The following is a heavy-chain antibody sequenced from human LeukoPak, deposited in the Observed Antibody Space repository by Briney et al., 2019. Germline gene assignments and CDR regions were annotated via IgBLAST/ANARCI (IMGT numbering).Heavy chain of an antibody. J-gene: IGHJ6*03. V-gene: IGHV6-1*01. CDR2: TYYRSKWYN. CDR3: ARAGWELRYDYYYYMDV. D-gene: IGHD1-26*01. CDR1: GDSVSSNSAA. Sequence: SQTLSLTCAISGDSVSSNSAAWNWIRQSPSRGLEWLGRTYYRSKWYNDYAVSVKSRITINPDTSKNQFSLQLNSVTPEDTAVYYCARAGWELRYDYYYYMDVWGKGTTVTVSS.